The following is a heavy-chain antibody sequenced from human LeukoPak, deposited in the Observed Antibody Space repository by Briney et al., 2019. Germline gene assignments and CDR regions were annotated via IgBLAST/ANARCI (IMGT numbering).Heavy chain of an antibody. CDR2: INPSGST. V-gene: IGHV4-34*01. Sequence: SETLSLTCAVYGGSFSGYYWIWIRQPPGKGLEWIGEINPSGSTPYNPSLKSRVTISIDTSKNQFSLRLTSVTAADTAVYYCARAYHNWYFDLWGRGTLVTVSS. CDR1: GGSFSGYY. J-gene: IGHJ2*01. CDR3: ARAYHNWYFDL. D-gene: IGHD2-2*01.